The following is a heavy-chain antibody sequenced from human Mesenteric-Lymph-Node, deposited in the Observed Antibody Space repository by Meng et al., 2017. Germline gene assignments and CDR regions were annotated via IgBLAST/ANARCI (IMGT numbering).Heavy chain of an antibody. V-gene: IGHV3-74*01. D-gene: IGHD6-13*01. CDR3: ACSRTFDY. J-gene: IGHJ4*02. Sequence: EVGGVGSGGGLVLPGGSLGLSCEASGFTFSSYWMHWVRQVPGKGLVWVSRINSDGDITTYADSVKGRFTISRDNAKNTLYLQMNSLRAEDTAIYYCACSRTFDYWGQGTLVTASS. CDR1: GFTFSSYW. CDR2: INSDGDIT.